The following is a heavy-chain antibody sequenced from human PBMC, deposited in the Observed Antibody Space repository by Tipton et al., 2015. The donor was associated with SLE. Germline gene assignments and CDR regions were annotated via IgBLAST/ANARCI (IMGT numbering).Heavy chain of an antibody. CDR3: ATMGYRWYLHL. V-gene: IGHV4-31*03. D-gene: IGHD2-8*01. CDR2: IYHSGNT. CDR1: GASISSGGYY. J-gene: IGHJ2*01. Sequence: TLSLTCTVSGASISSGGYYWSWIRQHPGKGLEYIGYIYHSGNTYYSPSLRSRVRISVDTSVNQFSLDLSSVTAADTAVYYCATMGYRWYLHLWGRGTPVTVSS.